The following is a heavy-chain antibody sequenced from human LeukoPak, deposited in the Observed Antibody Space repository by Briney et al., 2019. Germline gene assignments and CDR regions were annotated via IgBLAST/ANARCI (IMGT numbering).Heavy chain of an antibody. CDR3: ARPARGGHFDY. CDR2: IYYSGST. J-gene: IGHJ4*02. CDR1: GGSISSYY. D-gene: IGHD6-25*01. Sequence: SETLSLTCTVSGGSISSYYWSWIRQPPGKGLEWIGYIYYSGSTNYNPSLKSRVTISADTSKNQFSLKLSSVTAADTAVYYCARPARGGHFDYWGQGTLVTVSS. V-gene: IGHV4-59*08.